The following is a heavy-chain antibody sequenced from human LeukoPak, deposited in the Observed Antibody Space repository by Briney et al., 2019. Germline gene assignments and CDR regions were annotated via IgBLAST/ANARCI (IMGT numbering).Heavy chain of an antibody. D-gene: IGHD3-9*01. Sequence: GGSLRLSCAASGLPFSNAWMSWVRQAPGKGLEWDGRIKGKIDGGTKDHAAPVKGRFTISRDDSKNTLYLQMNSLKTEDTAVYYCTTVGLYDILTGHYHDSFDRWGQGTMVTVSS. CDR3: TTVGLYDILTGHYHDSFDR. CDR2: IKGKIDGGTK. J-gene: IGHJ3*01. V-gene: IGHV3-15*01. CDR1: GLPFSNAW.